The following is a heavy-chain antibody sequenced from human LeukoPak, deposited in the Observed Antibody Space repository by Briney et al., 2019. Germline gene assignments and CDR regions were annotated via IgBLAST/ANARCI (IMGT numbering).Heavy chain of an antibody. CDR2: IYSGGST. Sequence: GGSLRLSCAASGFTFSDYHMSWIRQAPGKGLEWVSIIYSGGSTYYADSVKGRFTISRDNSKNTVHLQMNSLRAEDTAVYYCARADSSGYQRQFDYWGQGTLVTVSS. V-gene: IGHV3-53*01. CDR3: ARADSSGYQRQFDY. D-gene: IGHD3-22*01. J-gene: IGHJ4*02. CDR1: GFTFSDYH.